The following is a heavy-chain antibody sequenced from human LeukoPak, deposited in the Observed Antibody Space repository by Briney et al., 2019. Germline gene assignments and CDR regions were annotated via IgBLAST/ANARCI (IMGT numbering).Heavy chain of an antibody. J-gene: IGHJ4*02. CDR3: AKASWVSSADAVL. CDR1: DFTFSGYW. CDR2: IDQDGSEK. Sequence: GGSLVLSCAASDFTFSGYWMNWVRPAPGKGQEWVANIDQDGSEKHYVDSLKGRFTISRDNAKNSLFLQMNSLRVEDTAVYYCAKASWVSSADAVLWGQGTVVTVSS. D-gene: IGHD3-16*01. V-gene: IGHV3-7*03.